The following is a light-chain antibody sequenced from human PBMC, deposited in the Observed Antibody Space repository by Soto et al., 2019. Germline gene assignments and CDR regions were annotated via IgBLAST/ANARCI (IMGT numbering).Light chain of an antibody. J-gene: IGLJ2*01. CDR1: SSGIGASNS. CDR3: GSKAGSNKHVV. CDR2: EVT. V-gene: IGLV2-8*01. Sequence: QSVLTQPTSASGAPGQSVTISCAGSSSGIGASNSVSWYQQQPGKAPKLLISEVTKRPSGVPDRFSGSKSGNTASLTVSGLQSDDEADYYCGSKAGSNKHVVFGGGTKLTVL.